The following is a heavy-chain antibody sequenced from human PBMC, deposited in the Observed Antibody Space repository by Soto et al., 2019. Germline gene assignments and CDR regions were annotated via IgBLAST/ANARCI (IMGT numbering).Heavy chain of an antibody. CDR2: IYYSGST. V-gene: IGHV4-31*03. D-gene: IGHD6-13*01. CDR1: GGSISSGGYY. Sequence: SETLSLTCTVSGGSISSGGYYWSWIRQHPGKGLEWIGYIYYSGSTYYNPSLKSRVTISVDTSKNQFSLKLSSVTAADTAVYYCARGPGSSSWYVVYWGQGTLVTVSS. CDR3: ARGPGSSSWYVVY. J-gene: IGHJ4*02.